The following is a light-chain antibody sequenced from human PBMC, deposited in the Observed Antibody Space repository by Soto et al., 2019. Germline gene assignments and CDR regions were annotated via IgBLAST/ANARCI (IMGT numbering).Light chain of an antibody. CDR1: QIIVNY. CDR3: QQSYSTPYT. V-gene: IGKV1-39*01. Sequence: DIQMTQSPSSLSASVGDRVTITCRSSQIIVNYLNWYHQKPGRAPDLLIYAASSLQSGVPSRFSGSGAGTDFTLTISSLQAEDFGSYFCQQSYSTPYTFGAGTKVEIK. J-gene: IGKJ2*01. CDR2: AAS.